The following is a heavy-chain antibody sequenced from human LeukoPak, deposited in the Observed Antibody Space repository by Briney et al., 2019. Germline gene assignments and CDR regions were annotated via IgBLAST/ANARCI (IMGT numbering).Heavy chain of an antibody. V-gene: IGHV3-21*01. J-gene: IGHJ3*02. CDR2: ISSSSSYI. D-gene: IGHD3-10*01. CDR1: GFTFSSYS. CDR3: ASWGLWDYGSGSYGDAFDI. Sequence: PGGSLRLSCAASGFTFSSYSMNWVRQAPGKGLEWVSSISSSSSYIYYADSVKGRFTISRDNAKNSLYLQMNSLRAEDTAVYYCASWGLWDYGSGSYGDAFDIWGQGTMVTVSS.